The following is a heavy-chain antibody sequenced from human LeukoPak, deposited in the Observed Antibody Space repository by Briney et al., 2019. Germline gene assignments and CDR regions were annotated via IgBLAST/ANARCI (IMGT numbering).Heavy chain of an antibody. V-gene: IGHV4-39*01. CDR2: IYYSGST. CDR3: ARPLPIADFWSGYSNWFDP. CDR1: GGSISSSSYY. J-gene: IGHJ5*02. Sequence: PSETLSLTCTVSGGSISSSSYYWGWIRQPPGKGLEWIGSIYYSGSTYYNPSLKSRVTISVDTSKNQFSLKLSSVTAADTAVYYCARPLPIADFWSGYSNWFDPWGQGTLVTVSS. D-gene: IGHD3-3*01.